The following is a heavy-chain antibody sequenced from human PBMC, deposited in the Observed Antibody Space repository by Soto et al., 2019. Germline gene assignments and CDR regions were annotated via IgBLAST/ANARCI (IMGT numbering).Heavy chain of an antibody. CDR3: ARAPRAVNGMYYYYGMDV. CDR2: TRNKANSYTT. J-gene: IGHJ6*02. CDR1: GFTFSDHY. D-gene: IGHD3-22*01. V-gene: IGHV3-72*01. Sequence: LRLSCAASGFTFSDHYMDWVRQAPGKGLEWVGRTRNKANSYTTEYAASVKGRFTISRDDSKNSLYLQMNSLKTEDTAVYYCARAPRAVNGMYYYYGMDVWGQGTTVTVCS.